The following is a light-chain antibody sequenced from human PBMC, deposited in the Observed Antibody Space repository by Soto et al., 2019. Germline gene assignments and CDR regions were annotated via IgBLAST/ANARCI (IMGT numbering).Light chain of an antibody. CDR3: NSYTSSSIDYF. CDR2: EVS. V-gene: IGLV2-14*01. J-gene: IGLJ1*01. CDR1: SSDVGGYNY. Sequence: QSALPQPASVSGSPGQSITISCTGTSSDVGGYNYVSWYQQHPGKAPKLMIHEVSNRPSGVSNRFSGSKSVNTASLTISWLQAEDEADYYCNSYTSSSIDYFFGTGTKVTVL.